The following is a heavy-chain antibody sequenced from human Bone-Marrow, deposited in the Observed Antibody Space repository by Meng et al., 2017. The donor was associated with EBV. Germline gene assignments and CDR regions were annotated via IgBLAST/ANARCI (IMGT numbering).Heavy chain of an antibody. V-gene: IGHV2-5*02. CDR3: AHRPDRRFTWFDP. CDR2: IDWVEEK. D-gene: IGHD3-10*01. J-gene: IGHJ5*02. CDR1: GFSRNTSGDG. Sequence: TLKEAGTTGEKPTKHLPLSGTSSGFSRNTSGDGGSGSRQPPGSALELPAIIDWVEEKSYSPSLKSRLTITKHASKEQVVLTMTNMDPVDTATYYCAHRPDRRFTWFDPWGQGTLVTVSS.